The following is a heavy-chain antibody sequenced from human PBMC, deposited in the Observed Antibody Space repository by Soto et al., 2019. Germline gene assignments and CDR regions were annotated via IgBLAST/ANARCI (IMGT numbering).Heavy chain of an antibody. V-gene: IGHV2-5*02. CDR3: ARRRQSDILIDHWYFDV. D-gene: IGHD3-9*01. CDR2: IYYDGDE. Sequence: QITLEESGPTLVKPTQTLTLTCVFSGFSLSTSGMSLTSSGMAVGWIRQLPGKALEWLALIYYDGDERYNPSLRTRLTITKDTSKNQVVLTMTNVDPVDTATYYCARRRQSDILIDHWYFDVWGRGTLVTVSS. CDR1: GFSLSTSGMSLTSSGMA. J-gene: IGHJ2*01.